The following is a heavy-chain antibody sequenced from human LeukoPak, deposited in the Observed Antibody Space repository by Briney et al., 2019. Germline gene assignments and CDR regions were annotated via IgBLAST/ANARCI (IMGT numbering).Heavy chain of an antibody. CDR3: AREEMATSHFDY. V-gene: IGHV1-24*01. CDR2: FDPEDGET. CDR1: GYTLTELS. Sequence: GASVKVSCKVSGYTLTELSMHWVRQAPGKGLEWMGGFDPEDGETIYAQKFQGRVTITTDESTSTAYMELSSLRSEDTAVYYCAREEMATSHFDYWGQGTLVTVSS. J-gene: IGHJ4*02. D-gene: IGHD5-24*01.